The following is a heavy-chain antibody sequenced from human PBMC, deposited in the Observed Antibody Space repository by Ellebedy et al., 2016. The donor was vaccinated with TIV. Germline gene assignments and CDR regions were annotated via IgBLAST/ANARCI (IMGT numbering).Heavy chain of an antibody. V-gene: IGHV4-59*08. J-gene: IGHJ6*02. D-gene: IGHD3-10*01. Sequence: MPGGSLRLSCTVSGGSISSYYWSWIRQPPGKGLEWIGYIYYSGTTNYNPSLRSRVAISIDTSKNEISLKLTSVTAADTAVYFCARQSRFGAPYYHHAMYVWGQGTTVTVSS. CDR3: ARQSRFGAPYYHHAMYV. CDR2: IYYSGTT. CDR1: GGSISSYY.